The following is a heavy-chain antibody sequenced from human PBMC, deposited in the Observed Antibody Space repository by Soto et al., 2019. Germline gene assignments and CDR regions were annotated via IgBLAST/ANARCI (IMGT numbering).Heavy chain of an antibody. CDR3: ARGASGYYPLAWFDP. CDR1: GGSISSYY. CDR2: MYYSGTS. J-gene: IGHJ5*02. D-gene: IGHD3-3*01. Sequence: PSETLSLTCTVSGGSISSYYWSWIRQPPGKGLEWIGYMYYSGTSNYNPSLKSRVTILLDTPKNQFSLKLSSVTAADSAVYYCARGASGYYPLAWFDPWGQGTLVTVSS. V-gene: IGHV4-59*01.